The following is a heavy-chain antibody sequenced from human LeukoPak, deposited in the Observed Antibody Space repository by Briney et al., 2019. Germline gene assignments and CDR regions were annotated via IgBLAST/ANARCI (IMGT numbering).Heavy chain of an antibody. CDR1: GYSFTGYY. J-gene: IGHJ4*02. Sequence: ASVKVSCKASGYSFTGYYMHWVRQAPGQGLEWMGRINPNSGGTNYAQKFQGRVTMTRDTSISTAYMELSRLRSDDTVVYYCARGQKPICSGGSCTSGNFDYWGQGTLVTVSS. CDR3: ARGQKPICSGGSCTSGNFDY. V-gene: IGHV1-2*05. D-gene: IGHD2-15*01. CDR2: INPNSGGT.